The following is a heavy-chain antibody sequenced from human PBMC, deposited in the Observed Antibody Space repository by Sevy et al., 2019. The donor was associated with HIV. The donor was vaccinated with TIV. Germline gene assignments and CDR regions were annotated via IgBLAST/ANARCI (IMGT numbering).Heavy chain of an antibody. CDR2: ISSSGSTI. Sequence: GGSLRLSCAASGFTFSDYYMSWIRQAPGKGLEWVSYISSSGSTIYYADSVKGRFPISRDNAKNSLYLQMNSLGAEDTAVYYCAREGGHFWSGYYRDYYYYGMDVWGQGTTVTVSS. V-gene: IGHV3-11*01. J-gene: IGHJ6*02. CDR1: GFTFSDYY. CDR3: AREGGHFWSGYYRDYYYYGMDV. D-gene: IGHD3-3*02.